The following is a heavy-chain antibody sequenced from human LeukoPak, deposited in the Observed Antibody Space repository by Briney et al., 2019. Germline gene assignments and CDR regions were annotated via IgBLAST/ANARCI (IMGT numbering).Heavy chain of an antibody. CDR3: ARVVRAVRRGSWFDP. J-gene: IGHJ5*02. Sequence: GGSLRLSCAASGFTFSSYAMSWVRQAPGKGLEWVSAISGSGGSTYYADSVKGRFTISRDNAKNSLYLQMNSLRVEDTAVYYCARVVRAVRRGSWFDPWGQGTLVTVSS. CDR2: ISGSGGST. V-gene: IGHV3-23*01. CDR1: GFTFSSYA. D-gene: IGHD6-19*01.